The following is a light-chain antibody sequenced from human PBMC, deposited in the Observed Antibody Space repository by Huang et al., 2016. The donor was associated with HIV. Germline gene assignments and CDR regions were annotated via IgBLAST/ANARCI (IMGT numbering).Light chain of an antibody. CDR3: MQGTHGPS. V-gene: IGKV2-30*01. J-gene: IGKJ1*01. Sequence: DAVLTQSPLSLPVTLGQPASISCRSSESLVFSDGNTYLNWFHQRPGQSPRRLIDKVSKRDSGVPDRFSGSGSGTDFTLRISRVEAEDVGVYHCMQGTHGPSFGQGTKLEIK. CDR2: KVS. CDR1: ESLVFSDGNTY.